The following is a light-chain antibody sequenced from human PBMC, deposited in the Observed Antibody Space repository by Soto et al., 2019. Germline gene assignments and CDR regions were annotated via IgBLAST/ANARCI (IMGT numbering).Light chain of an antibody. CDR2: GAS. J-gene: IGKJ4*01. CDR3: QQYNSWPLT. CDR1: QSVGSK. Sequence: EIVMTQSPATLSVSPGERATLSCRASQSVGSKLAWYQQKPGQAPRLLIYGASTRATGIPASFSGSGSGTEFPLTFSSLQSEDFAVYYCQQYNSWPLTFGGGTKVEIK. V-gene: IGKV3-15*01.